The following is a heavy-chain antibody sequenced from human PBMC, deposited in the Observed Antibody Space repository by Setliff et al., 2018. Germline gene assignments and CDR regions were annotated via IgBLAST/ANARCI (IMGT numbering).Heavy chain of an antibody. D-gene: IGHD2-2*01. CDR3: ARDRGSDSCRGCDYMDV. Sequence: GGSLRLSCAASGFSFNNYYMTWVRQAPGKGLEWISGISRDTDYTYYAESVKGRFTIFRDNAKNSVYLQVNSLRAEDTAVYYCARDRGSDSCRGCDYMDVWGKGTTVTVSS. CDR2: ISRDTDYT. V-gene: IGHV3-21*01. CDR1: GFSFNNYY. J-gene: IGHJ6*03.